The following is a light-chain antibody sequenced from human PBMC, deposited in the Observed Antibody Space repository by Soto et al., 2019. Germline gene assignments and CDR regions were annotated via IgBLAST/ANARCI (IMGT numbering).Light chain of an antibody. CDR1: QSISNS. J-gene: IGKJ1*01. CDR3: QQSHRSSGT. V-gene: IGKV1-39*01. Sequence: DIQLTQSPSSLSASVGDRVTITCRASQSISNSLNWYQQKPGKAPNLLIYGTSNLQSGVPSRFSGSGSGTEFTLTSSRLQRDDFATYYCQQSHRSSGTFGQGTKVEIK. CDR2: GTS.